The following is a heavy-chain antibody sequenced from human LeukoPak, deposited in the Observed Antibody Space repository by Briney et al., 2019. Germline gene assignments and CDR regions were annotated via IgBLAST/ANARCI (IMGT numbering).Heavy chain of an antibody. J-gene: IGHJ5*02. CDR3: ARDVNGNWFDP. V-gene: IGHV4-61*02. CDR1: GGSISSGSYY. Sequence: SQTLSLTCTVSGGSISSGSYYWSWIRQPAGKGLEWIGRIYTSGSTNYNPSLKSRVTISVDTSKNQFTLKLSSVTAADTAVYYCARDVNGNWFDPWGQGTLVTVSS. D-gene: IGHD2-8*01. CDR2: IYTSGST.